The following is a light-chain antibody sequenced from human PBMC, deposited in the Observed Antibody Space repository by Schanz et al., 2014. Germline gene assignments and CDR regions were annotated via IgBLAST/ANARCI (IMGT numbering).Light chain of an antibody. Sequence: QSALTQPPSASGSPGQSVTISCTGTSSDVGGYNYVSWYQQHPGKAPKLMIFDVSLRPSGISNRFSGSKSDNTASLTISGLQADDEADYYCSSYAGSNMIFGGGTKLTVL. CDR1: SSDVGGYNY. CDR3: SSYAGSNMI. CDR2: DVS. J-gene: IGLJ2*01. V-gene: IGLV2-8*01.